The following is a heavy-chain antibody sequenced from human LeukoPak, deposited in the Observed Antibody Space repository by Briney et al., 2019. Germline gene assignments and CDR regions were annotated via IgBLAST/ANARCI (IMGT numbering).Heavy chain of an antibody. CDR1: GFTFSRKT. Sequence: GGSLRPSCAASGFTFSRKTMNWVRQAQAKGLERVSYISSDSGTIYYADSVRGRFTISRDNAKNSLYLQMNSLRDEDTAVYYCARDNGMTSGWYAGRIDYYYGMDVWGQGTTVTVSS. J-gene: IGHJ6*02. CDR2: ISSDSGTI. D-gene: IGHD6-19*01. V-gene: IGHV3-48*02. CDR3: ARDNGMTSGWYAGRIDYYYGMDV.